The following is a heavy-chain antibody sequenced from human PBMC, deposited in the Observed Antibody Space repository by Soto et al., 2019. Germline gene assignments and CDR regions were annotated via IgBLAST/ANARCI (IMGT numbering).Heavy chain of an antibody. CDR2: IYHSGST. Sequence: SETLSLTCAVSGGSISSSNWWSWVRQPPGKGLEWIGEIYHSGSTNYNPSLKSRVTISVDTSKNQFSLKLSSVTAADTAVYYCARQGYYYGMDVWGQGTTVTVSS. CDR1: GGSISSSNW. J-gene: IGHJ6*01. V-gene: IGHV4-4*02. CDR3: ARQGYYYGMDV.